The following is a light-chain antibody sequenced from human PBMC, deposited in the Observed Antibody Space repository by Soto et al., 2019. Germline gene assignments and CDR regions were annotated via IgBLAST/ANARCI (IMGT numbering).Light chain of an antibody. J-gene: IGKJ3*01. Sequence: DIQLTQSPSFLSASVGDRVTITCRASQGISSYLAWYQQRPGKAPKLLIYAASTLQSGVPSRFSGSGSGTEFTLTISSLQPEDFATYYCQQLNSYPFTVGPGTKVDSK. V-gene: IGKV1-9*01. CDR2: AAS. CDR1: QGISSY. CDR3: QQLNSYPFT.